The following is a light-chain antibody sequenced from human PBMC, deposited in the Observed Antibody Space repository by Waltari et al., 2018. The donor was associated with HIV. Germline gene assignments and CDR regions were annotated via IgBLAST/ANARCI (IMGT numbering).Light chain of an antibody. CDR3: SSYAGSNNLL. CDR2: DVS. Sequence: QSALTQPRSVSGSPGQSVTISCTGTSSDVGGYNYVSWYQQHPGKAPKLMIYDVSKRPSGVPDRFSGSKSGNTASLTVSGLQAEDEADYYCSSYAGSNNLLFGGGTKLTVL. V-gene: IGLV2-11*01. J-gene: IGLJ2*01. CDR1: SSDVGGYNY.